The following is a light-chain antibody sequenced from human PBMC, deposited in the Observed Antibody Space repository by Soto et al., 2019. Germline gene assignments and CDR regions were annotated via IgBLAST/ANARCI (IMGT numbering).Light chain of an antibody. CDR2: DNT. J-gene: IGLJ2*01. CDR3: QTFDKYMSDVV. Sequence: QSVLTQPPSVSGSPGERVTISCTGSSSDIGAGYRVRWYQQVPGTAPKLLIYDNTNRPSGVPARFSGSKSGTSASLPISGVQAEDEADDYCQTFDKYMSDVVFGGGTKLTVL. CDR1: SSDIGAGYR. V-gene: IGLV1-40*01.